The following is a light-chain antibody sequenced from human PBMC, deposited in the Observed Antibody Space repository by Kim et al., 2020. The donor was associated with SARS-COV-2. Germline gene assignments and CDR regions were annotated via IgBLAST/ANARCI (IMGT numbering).Light chain of an antibody. Sequence: SWSTGQTASSTCSGDKLGEKDACWYQQKPGQSPELVIYQDSKRPSGIPERFSGYNSGNTATLTISGTQAMEEADYYCQAWDSSTVVFGGGTQLTVL. CDR2: QDS. J-gene: IGLJ2*01. V-gene: IGLV3-1*01. CDR3: QAWDSSTVV. CDR1: KLGEKD.